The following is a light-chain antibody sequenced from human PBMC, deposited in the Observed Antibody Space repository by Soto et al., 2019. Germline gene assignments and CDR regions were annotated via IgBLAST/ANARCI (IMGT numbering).Light chain of an antibody. V-gene: IGKV3-20*01. Sequence: IVFTQSRGTLSLSPGERATLSCRASKSVSSSYLAWYQHKPGKAHRLLIYGASSRAAGIQDRFSGSESGTDFTLTIRRLEPEDFAVYYCKQYGSSPWTFGQGTKVDIK. CDR3: KQYGSSPWT. CDR1: KSVSSSY. CDR2: GAS. J-gene: IGKJ1*01.